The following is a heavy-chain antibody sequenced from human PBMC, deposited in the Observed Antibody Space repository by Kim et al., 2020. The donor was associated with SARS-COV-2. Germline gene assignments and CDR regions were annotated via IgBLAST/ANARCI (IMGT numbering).Heavy chain of an antibody. V-gene: IGHV3-30*04. J-gene: IGHJ3*02. CDR3: ARGSSGWYLDAFDI. CDR2: ISYDGSNK. Sequence: GGSLRLSCAASGFTFSSYAMHWVRQAPGKGLEWVAVISYDGSNKYYADSVKGRFTISRDNSKNTLYLQMNSLRAEDTAVYYCARGSSGWYLDAFDIWGQGTMVTVSS. D-gene: IGHD6-19*01. CDR1: GFTFSSYA.